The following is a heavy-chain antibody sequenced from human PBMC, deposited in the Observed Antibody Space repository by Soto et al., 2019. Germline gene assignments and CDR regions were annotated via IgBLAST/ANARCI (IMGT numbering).Heavy chain of an antibody. D-gene: IGHD3-16*02. Sequence: QVQLQESGPGLVKPSQTLSLTCTVSGGSISSGGYYWSWIRQHPGKGLEWIGYIYYSGSTYYNPSLKSRVTISVDPSKNQFSLKLGSVTAADTAVYYCARVGMITFGGVIVIDWFDPWGQGTLVTVSS. CDR2: IYYSGST. J-gene: IGHJ5*02. V-gene: IGHV4-31*03. CDR3: ARVGMITFGGVIVIDWFDP. CDR1: GGSISSGGYY.